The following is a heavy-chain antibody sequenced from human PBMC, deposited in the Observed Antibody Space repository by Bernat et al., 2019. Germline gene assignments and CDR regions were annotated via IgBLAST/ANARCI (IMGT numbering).Heavy chain of an antibody. D-gene: IGHD3-10*01. CDR2: IKSKTDGGTT. Sequence: EVQLVESGGGLVKPGGSLRLSCAASGFTFSNAWMSWVRQAPGKGLEWVGRIKSKTDGGTTDYAAPVKGRFTISRDDSKNTLYLQMNSLRAEDTAVYYCAREGGYRFGELLGYFDLWGRGTLVTVSS. V-gene: IGHV3-15*01. CDR3: AREGGYRFGELLGYFDL. J-gene: IGHJ2*01. CDR1: GFTFSNAW.